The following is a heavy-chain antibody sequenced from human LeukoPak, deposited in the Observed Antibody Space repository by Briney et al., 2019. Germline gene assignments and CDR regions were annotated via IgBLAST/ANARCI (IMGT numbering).Heavy chain of an antibody. CDR3: ARGGGGSLWFDP. Sequence: SETLSLTCSVSGDSISSGSYYWSWIRQPAGKGLEWIGRIYTTGSTNYNPSLKSRVTISVDTSKNQFSLKLSSVTAADTAVYYCARGGGGSLWFDPWGQGTLVTVSS. J-gene: IGHJ5*02. D-gene: IGHD2-15*01. V-gene: IGHV4-61*02. CDR1: GDSISSGSYY. CDR2: IYTTGST.